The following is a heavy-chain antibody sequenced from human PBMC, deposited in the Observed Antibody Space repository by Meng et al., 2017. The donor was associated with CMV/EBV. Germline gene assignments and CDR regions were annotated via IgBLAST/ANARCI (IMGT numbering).Heavy chain of an antibody. J-gene: IGHJ4*02. V-gene: IGHV3-66*02. D-gene: IGHD2-2*01. Sequence: GGSLRLSCAASGFTVSNNYMSWVRQAPGKGREWVSVIYGGGSTYYADSAKGRFTSSRDNSKNTLYHQMNNLRAEDTAVYYCAREGEGRYCSSTSGYFHYWGQGTLVTVSS. CDR2: IYGGGST. CDR1: GFTVSNNY. CDR3: AREGEGRYCSSTSGYFHY.